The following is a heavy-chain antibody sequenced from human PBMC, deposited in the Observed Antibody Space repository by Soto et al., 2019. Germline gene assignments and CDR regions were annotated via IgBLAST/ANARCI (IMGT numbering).Heavy chain of an antibody. CDR1: GFTFSSYD. D-gene: IGHD6-19*01. CDR2: IGTAGDP. J-gene: IGHJ6*02. Sequence: PGGSLRLSCAASGFTFSSYDMHWVRQATGKGLEWVSAIGTAGDPYYPGSVKGRFTISRENAKNSLYLQMNSLRAGDTAVYYCARGALIAVAGTHDGMDVWGQGTTVTVSS. V-gene: IGHV3-13*05. CDR3: ARGALIAVAGTHDGMDV.